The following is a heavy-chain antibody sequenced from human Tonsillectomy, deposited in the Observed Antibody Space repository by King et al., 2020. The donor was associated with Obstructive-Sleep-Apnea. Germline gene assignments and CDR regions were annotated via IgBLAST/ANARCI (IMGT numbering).Heavy chain of an antibody. CDR3: ARETYYYDSSGPRHYYYGMDV. CDR1: GFTFSSYW. Sequence: DVQLVESGGGLVQPGGSLRLSCAASGFTFSSYWMSWVRQAPGKGLEWVANIKQDGSEKYYVDSVKGRFTISRDNSKNSLYLQMHSLRAEDTAVYYCARETYYYDSSGPRHYYYGMDVWGQGTTVTVSS. CDR2: IKQDGSEK. V-gene: IGHV3-7*03. D-gene: IGHD3-22*01. J-gene: IGHJ6*02.